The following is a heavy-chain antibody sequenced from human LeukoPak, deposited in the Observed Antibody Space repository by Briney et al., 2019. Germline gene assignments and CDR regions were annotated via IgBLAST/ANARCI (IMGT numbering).Heavy chain of an antibody. CDR3: ARVGRAYYYDSSGYYFPGEIYYYYYMDV. D-gene: IGHD3-22*01. V-gene: IGHV3-7*01. Sequence: GGSLRLSCAASGFTFSSYWMSWVRQAPGKGLEWVANIKQDGSEKYYVDSVKGRFTISRDNAKNSLYLQMNSLRAEDTAVYYCARVGRAYYYDSSGYYFPGEIYYYYYMDVWGQGTLVTVSS. CDR2: IKQDGSEK. CDR1: GFTFSSYW. J-gene: IGHJ6*03.